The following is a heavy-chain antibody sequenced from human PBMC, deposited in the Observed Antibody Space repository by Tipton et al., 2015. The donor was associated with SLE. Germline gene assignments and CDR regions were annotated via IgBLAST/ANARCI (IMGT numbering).Heavy chain of an antibody. D-gene: IGHD3-16*01. CDR3: ARSRETYDLGGVFDF. V-gene: IGHV4-59*01. J-gene: IGHJ4*02. CDR2: ISDSGST. Sequence: TLSLTCTISGGSISSYYWSWIRQPPGKGLEWIGYISDSGSTYYNPSLKSRVIISGDTSKNQFSLKLNSVTAADTAVYYCARSRETYDLGGVFDFWGQGTLVTASS. CDR1: GGSISSYY.